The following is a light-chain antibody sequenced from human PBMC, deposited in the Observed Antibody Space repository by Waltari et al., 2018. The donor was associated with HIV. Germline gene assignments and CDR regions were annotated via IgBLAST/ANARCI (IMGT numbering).Light chain of an antibody. J-gene: IGLJ2*01. CDR2: DDN. V-gene: IGLV3-21*01. Sequence: SSVLAQPPSVSVAPGETARITCGAHNIRTRGVHWYQQKAGQASILIMYDDNERPPGIPDRFSGSNAGNTATLTISRVEAGDEADYFCQVWDNNVYHVIFGGGTKVTVL. CDR3: QVWDNNVYHVI. CDR1: NIRTRG.